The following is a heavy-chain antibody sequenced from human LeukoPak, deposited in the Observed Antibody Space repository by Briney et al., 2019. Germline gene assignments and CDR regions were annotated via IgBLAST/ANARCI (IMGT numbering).Heavy chain of an antibody. CDR3: AKVTYGSGTYGAFDY. V-gene: IGHV3-15*01. D-gene: IGHD3-10*01. Sequence: GGSLRLSCAASGFTFINAWMAWVRQAPGKGLEWVGRIKAKPHGGTTDYADSVKGRFTISRDNSKNTLYLQMNSLRAEDTAVYYCAKVTYGSGTYGAFDYWGQGTLVTVSS. CDR1: GFTFINAW. J-gene: IGHJ4*02. CDR2: IKAKPHGGTT.